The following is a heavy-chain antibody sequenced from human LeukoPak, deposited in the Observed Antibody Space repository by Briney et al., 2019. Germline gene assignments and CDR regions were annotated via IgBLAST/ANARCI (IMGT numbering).Heavy chain of an antibody. CDR1: GDSISSSSYY. Sequence: SETLSLTCTVSGDSISSSSYYWGWIRQPPGKGLEWIGSIYYSGSTYYNPSLKSRVTISVDTSKNQFSLKLSSVTAADTAVYYCARETPYYYDSSGYRRARAFDIWGQGTMVTVSS. CDR3: ARETPYYYDSSGYRRARAFDI. V-gene: IGHV4-39*07. D-gene: IGHD3-22*01. CDR2: IYYSGST. J-gene: IGHJ3*02.